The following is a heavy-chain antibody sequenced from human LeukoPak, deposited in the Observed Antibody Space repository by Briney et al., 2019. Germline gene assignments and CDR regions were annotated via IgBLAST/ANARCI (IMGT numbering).Heavy chain of an antibody. J-gene: IGHJ4*02. CDR2: VIPSGGGT. Sequence: ASVKVSCKVSGYTLTELSMHWVRQAPGQGLEWMGMVIPSGGGTTYAQKFQGRVTMTRDTSTRTVYMELSSLTSEDTAVYYCARENGGHSDYWGQGTLVTVSS. CDR1: GYTLTELS. V-gene: IGHV1-46*01. D-gene: IGHD4-23*01. CDR3: ARENGGHSDY.